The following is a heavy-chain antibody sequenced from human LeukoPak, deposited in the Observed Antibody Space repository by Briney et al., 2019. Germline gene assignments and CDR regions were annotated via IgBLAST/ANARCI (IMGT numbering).Heavy chain of an antibody. J-gene: IGHJ6*03. Sequence: SETLSLTCALSGGSMISYYWSWIRQSPGRGLEWLGYTYYNGSTNYSPSFKSRVSISVDTSKNEFSPKLRSVTAADTALYYCARTFWDYDYFYYYMDVWGKGTTVPVP. CDR2: TYYNGST. D-gene: IGHD3/OR15-3a*01. CDR3: ARTFWDYDYFYYYMDV. CDR1: GGSMISYY. V-gene: IGHV4-59*08.